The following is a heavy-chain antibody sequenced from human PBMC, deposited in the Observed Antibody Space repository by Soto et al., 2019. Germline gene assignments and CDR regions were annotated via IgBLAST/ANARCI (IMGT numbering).Heavy chain of an antibody. V-gene: IGHV3-23*01. CDR3: VKERDSRGYFDV. CDR1: GFSFSTYS. Sequence: EVQLLESGGGIIQPGGSLRLSCAASGFSFSTYSMSWVRQAPGKGLEWVSAIGGSGVNTYYPDSVKGRFTISRDNSRNTVYLQMNSLRAEDTAVYYCVKERDSRGYFDVWGRGTLATVSS. J-gene: IGHJ2*01. CDR2: IGGSGVNT. D-gene: IGHD3-22*01.